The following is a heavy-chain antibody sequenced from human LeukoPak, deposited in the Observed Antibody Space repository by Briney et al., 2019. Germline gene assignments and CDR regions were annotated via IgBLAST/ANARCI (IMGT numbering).Heavy chain of an antibody. V-gene: IGHV3-21*01. D-gene: IGHD2-2*01. CDR3: AKGLIVVVPAAISDAFDI. CDR2: ISSSSSYI. Sequence: GGPLRLSCAASGFTFSSYGMHWVRQAPGKGLEWVSSISSSSSYIYYADSVKGRFTISRDNAKNSLYLQMNSLRAEDTAVYYCAKGLIVVVPAAISDAFDIWGQGTMVTVSS. J-gene: IGHJ3*02. CDR1: GFTFSSYG.